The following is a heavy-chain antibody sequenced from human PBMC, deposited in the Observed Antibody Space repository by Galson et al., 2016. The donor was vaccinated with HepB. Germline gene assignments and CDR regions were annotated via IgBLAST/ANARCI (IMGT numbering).Heavy chain of an antibody. Sequence: PALVKPTQTLTLTCTLSGFSLSTSAVGVGWIRQPPEKALEWLALISWDDDKRYSPSLKSRLTITKDTSKNQVVLTMTNMDPVDTATYYCARSDYGSGLYYFDYWGQGTLVTVSS. D-gene: IGHD3-10*01. CDR2: ISWDDDK. V-gene: IGHV2-5*02. CDR3: ARSDYGSGLYYFDY. CDR1: GFSLSTSAVG. J-gene: IGHJ4*02.